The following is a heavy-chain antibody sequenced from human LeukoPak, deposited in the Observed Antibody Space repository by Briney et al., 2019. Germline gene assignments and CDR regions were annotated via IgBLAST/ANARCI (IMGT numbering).Heavy chain of an antibody. Sequence: GGPLRLSCAGAGFSITDHHMDWVRQAPGKGREWISRSATTKPNSCPTQYAASAKRRFTLSRDDSQNSLQLQLKSRNTVDPAVYYCVRVITTGSGWYHFANWGLGALVTVSS. D-gene: IGHD6-13*01. CDR3: VRVITTGSGWYHFAN. V-gene: IGHV3-72*01. CDR2: SATTKPNSCPT. CDR1: GFSITDHH. J-gene: IGHJ4*02.